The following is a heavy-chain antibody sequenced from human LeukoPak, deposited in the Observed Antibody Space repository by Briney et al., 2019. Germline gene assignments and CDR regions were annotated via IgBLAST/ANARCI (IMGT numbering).Heavy chain of an antibody. CDR3: ARLLRNIAAAVYFFDY. Sequence: GESLKISCKGSGYSFTSYWIGWVRQMPGKGLEWMGIINPGDSDTRYSPSFQGQVTISADKSISTANLQWSSLKASDTAIYYCARLLRNIAAAVYFFDYWGQGTLVTVSS. CDR2: INPGDSDT. J-gene: IGHJ4*02. D-gene: IGHD6-13*01. CDR1: GYSFTSYW. V-gene: IGHV5-51*01.